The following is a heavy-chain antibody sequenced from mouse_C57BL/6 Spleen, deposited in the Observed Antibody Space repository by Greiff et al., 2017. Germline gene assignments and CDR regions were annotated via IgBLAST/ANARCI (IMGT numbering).Heavy chain of an antibody. CDR2: IYPGDGDT. Sequence: QVQLQQSGPELVKPGASVKISCKASGYAFSSSWMNWVKQRPGKGLEWIGRIYPGDGDTNYNGKFKGKATLTADKSSSTAYMQLSSLTSEDSAVYFCARRKELDYFDYWGQGTTLTVSS. CDR1: GYAFSSSW. J-gene: IGHJ2*01. V-gene: IGHV1-82*01. CDR3: ARRKELDYFDY.